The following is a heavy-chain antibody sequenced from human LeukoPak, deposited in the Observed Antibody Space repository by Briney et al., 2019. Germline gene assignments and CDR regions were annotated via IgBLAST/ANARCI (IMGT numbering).Heavy chain of an antibody. Sequence: ASVKVSCKASGYSFTSFTVSWVRQARGQGLEWMGWISAYNGNTNYAQRFQDRVTMTTDTSTSTAYMELRSLRSDDTAVYFCARHQANYYDSSGYYLKPLIDYWGQGTLVTVSS. J-gene: IGHJ4*02. V-gene: IGHV1-18*01. D-gene: IGHD3-22*01. CDR1: GYSFTSFT. CDR3: ARHQANYYDSSGYYLKPLIDY. CDR2: ISAYNGNT.